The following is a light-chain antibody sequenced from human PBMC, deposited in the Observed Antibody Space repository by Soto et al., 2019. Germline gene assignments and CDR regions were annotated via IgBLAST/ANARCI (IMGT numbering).Light chain of an antibody. Sequence: EIVMTQSPATLSVSPGERATLSCRASQSVSSNLAWYQQKPGQAPRLLIYGASTRATGIPARFSGSGSGTEFTLTISSLQSEDFAVYYCQQYSNWPLIYTFGQGTKLEIK. V-gene: IGKV3-15*01. CDR3: QQYSNWPLIYT. J-gene: IGKJ2*01. CDR2: GAS. CDR1: QSVSSN.